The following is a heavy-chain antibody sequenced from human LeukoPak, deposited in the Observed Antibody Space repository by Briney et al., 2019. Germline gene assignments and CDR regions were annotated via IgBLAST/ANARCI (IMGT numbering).Heavy chain of an antibody. D-gene: IGHD5-24*01. CDR2: IYYSGST. V-gene: IGHV4-59*08. CDR1: GGSISSCY. J-gene: IGHJ4*02. Sequence: SETLSLTCTVSGGSISSCYWSWIRQPPGKGLEWIGYIYYSGSTNYNPSLKSRVTISVDTSKNQFSLRLSSVTAAGTAVYYCARHSRDGYKIAYYFDYWGQGTLVTVSS. CDR3: ARHSRDGYKIAYYFDY.